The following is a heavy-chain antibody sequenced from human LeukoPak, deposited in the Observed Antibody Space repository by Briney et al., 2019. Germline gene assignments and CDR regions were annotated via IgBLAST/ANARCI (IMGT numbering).Heavy chain of an antibody. CDR2: INPNSGGT. CDR1: GYTFTGYY. D-gene: IGHD2-15*01. J-gene: IGHJ4*02. CDR3: ARDQFEYCSGGSCYTAEDY. Sequence: ASVKVSCKASGYTFTGYYMHWVRQAPGQGLEWMGWINPNSGGTNYAQKFQGRVTMTRDTSISTAYMELSRLRSDDTAVYYCARDQFEYCSGGSCYTAEDYWGQGTLVTVSS. V-gene: IGHV1-2*02.